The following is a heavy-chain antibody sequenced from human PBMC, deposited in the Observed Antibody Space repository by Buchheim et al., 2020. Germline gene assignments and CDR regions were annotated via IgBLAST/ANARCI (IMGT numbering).Heavy chain of an antibody. V-gene: IGHV1-8*01. CDR3: ASGPYYYGSGSWYPPFDY. CDR2: MNPNSGNT. Sequence: QVQLVQSGAEVKKPGASVKVSCKASGYTFTSYDINWVRQATGQGLEWMGWMNPNSGNTGYAQKFQGRVTMTRNTSISTAYMELSSLGSEQTAMYDCASGPYYYGSGSWYPPFDYWGQGT. J-gene: IGHJ4*02. D-gene: IGHD3-10*01. CDR1: GYTFTSYD.